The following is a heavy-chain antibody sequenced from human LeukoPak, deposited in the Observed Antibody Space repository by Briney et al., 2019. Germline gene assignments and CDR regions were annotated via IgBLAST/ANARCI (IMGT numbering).Heavy chain of an antibody. Sequence: SETLSLTCTVSGGLISSSSYYWGWVRQPPGKGLEWIGTIYYSGNTYYNPSLKSRVTISVDTSKNQFSLKLSSVTAADTAVYYCARHVTIFGAPNWFDPWGQGTLVTVSS. V-gene: IGHV4-39*01. D-gene: IGHD3-3*01. CDR1: GGLISSSSYY. J-gene: IGHJ5*02. CDR2: IYYSGNT. CDR3: ARHVTIFGAPNWFDP.